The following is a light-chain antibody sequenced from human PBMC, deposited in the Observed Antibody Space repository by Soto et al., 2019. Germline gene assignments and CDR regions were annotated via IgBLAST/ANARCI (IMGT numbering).Light chain of an antibody. J-gene: IGKJ2*01. CDR3: QQSYSTPYT. Sequence: DIQMTQSPSSLSASVGDRVTITCRASQSIRSYLNWYQQKPGKAPNLLIYAAFSLQSGVPSRFSGSGSGTEFTLTISSLQPEDFATYYCQQSYSTPYTFGQGTKLEIK. CDR2: AAF. V-gene: IGKV1-39*01. CDR1: QSIRSY.